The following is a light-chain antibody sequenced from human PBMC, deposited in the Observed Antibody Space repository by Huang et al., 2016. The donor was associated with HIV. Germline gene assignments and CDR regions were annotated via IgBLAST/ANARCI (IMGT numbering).Light chain of an antibody. V-gene: IGKV4-1*01. Sequence: DILMTQSPDSLAVSLGERATINYKSSRSLLYGSNNKNYLAWYQQRPGQPPKLLIHWASTRESGVPDRFSGGGSGTDFTLTISSLQAEDVAVYCCQQFYTTPFTFGPGTKVDI. CDR3: QQFYTTPFT. J-gene: IGKJ3*01. CDR1: RSLLYGSNNKNY. CDR2: WAS.